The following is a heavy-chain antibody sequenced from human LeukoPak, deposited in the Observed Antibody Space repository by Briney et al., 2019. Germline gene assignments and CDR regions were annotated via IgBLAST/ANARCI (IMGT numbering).Heavy chain of an antibody. Sequence: GGSLRLSCAASGFTFSSYWMHWVRQAPGKGLEWVSYISSSSSTIYYADSVKGRFTISRDNAKNSLYLQMNSLRDEDTAVYYCARDRTYLGQLVYYTEFDYWGQGTLVTVSS. CDR1: GFTFSSYW. V-gene: IGHV3-48*02. J-gene: IGHJ4*02. CDR2: ISSSSSTI. D-gene: IGHD6-13*01. CDR3: ARDRTYLGQLVYYTEFDY.